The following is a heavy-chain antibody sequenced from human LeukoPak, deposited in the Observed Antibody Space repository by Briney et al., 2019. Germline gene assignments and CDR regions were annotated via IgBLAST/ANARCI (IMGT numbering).Heavy chain of an antibody. V-gene: IGHV3-23*01. CDR2: ISGSGGST. CDR1: GFTFSTYA. CDR3: AKVPYSSGWYGGAFDI. D-gene: IGHD6-19*01. J-gene: IGHJ3*02. Sequence: GGSLRLSCAASGFTFSTYAVNWVRQAPGKGLEWVSAISGSGGSTYYADSVKGRFTISRDNSKNTLYLQMNSLRAEDTAVYYCAKVPYSSGWYGGAFDIWGQGTMVTVSS.